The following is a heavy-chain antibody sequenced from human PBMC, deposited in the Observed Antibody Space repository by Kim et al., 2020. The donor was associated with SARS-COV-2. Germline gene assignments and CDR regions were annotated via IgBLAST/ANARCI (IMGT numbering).Heavy chain of an antibody. V-gene: IGHV4-34*01. CDR1: GGSFSGYY. CDR3: ARVTNHCSGGSCYSDLSDY. D-gene: IGHD2-15*01. CDR2: INHSGST. J-gene: IGHJ4*02. Sequence: SETLSLTCAVYGGSFSGYYWSWIRQPPGKGLEWIGEINHSGSTNYNPSLKSRVTISVDTSKNQFSLKLSSVTAADTAVYYCARVTNHCSGGSCYSDLSDYWGQGTLVTVSS.